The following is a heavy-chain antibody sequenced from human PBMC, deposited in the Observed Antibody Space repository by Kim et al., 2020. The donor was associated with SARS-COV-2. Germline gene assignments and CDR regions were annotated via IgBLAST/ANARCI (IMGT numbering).Heavy chain of an antibody. CDR1: GGSFSGYY. D-gene: IGHD3-10*01. V-gene: IGHV4-34*01. CDR3: ARAGYGSGSYYTATNWFDP. CDR2: INHSGST. J-gene: IGHJ5*02. Sequence: SETLSLTCAVYGGSFSGYYWSWIRQPPGKGLEWIGEINHSGSTNYNPSLKSRVTISVDTSKNQFSLKLSSVTAADTAVYYCARAGYGSGSYYTATNWFDPWGQGTLVTVSS.